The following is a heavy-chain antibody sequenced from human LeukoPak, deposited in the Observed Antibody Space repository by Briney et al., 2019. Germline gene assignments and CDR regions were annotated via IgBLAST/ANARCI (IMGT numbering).Heavy chain of an antibody. CDR2: ISWNSDSI. V-gene: IGHV3-9*01. CDR3: AKEPGGGMSGEFDC. J-gene: IGHJ4*02. Sequence: GGSLRLSCAASGFTFDDYAMHWVRQAPGKGLEWVSGISWNSDSIGYVDSVKGRFTISRDNAKNSLYLQMNSLRADDTAVYYCAKEPGGGMSGEFDCWGQRTLVTVSS. CDR1: GFTFDDYA. D-gene: IGHD1-1*01.